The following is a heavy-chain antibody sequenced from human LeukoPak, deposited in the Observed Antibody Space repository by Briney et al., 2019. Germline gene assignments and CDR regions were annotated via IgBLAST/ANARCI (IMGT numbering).Heavy chain of an antibody. Sequence: GASVKVSCKASGGTFSSYAISWVRQAPGQGLEWMGGIIPIFGTANYAQKFQGRVTITADESTSTAYMELSSLRSEDTAVYSCARDRVDYSNTFKYWGQGTLVTVSS. CDR2: IIPIFGTA. CDR3: ARDRVDYSNTFKY. V-gene: IGHV1-69*13. J-gene: IGHJ4*02. CDR1: GGTFSSYA. D-gene: IGHD4-11*01.